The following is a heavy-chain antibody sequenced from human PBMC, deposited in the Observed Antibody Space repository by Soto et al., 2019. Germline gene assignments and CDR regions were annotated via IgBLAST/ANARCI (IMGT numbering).Heavy chain of an antibody. CDR1: GFTFTTHG. D-gene: IGHD3-16*01. CDR2: ISSTSTSI. J-gene: IGHJ4*02. CDR3: AKDRRAGGNSAFYFDF. Sequence: PGGSLILSCVVSGFTFTTHGMNWVRQAPGKGLEWVSFISSTSTSINYADSVKGRFTISRDNSHNTLYLQVHSLTAEDTAVYYCAKDRRAGGNSAFYFDFWGQGAQVTVSS. V-gene: IGHV3-21*04.